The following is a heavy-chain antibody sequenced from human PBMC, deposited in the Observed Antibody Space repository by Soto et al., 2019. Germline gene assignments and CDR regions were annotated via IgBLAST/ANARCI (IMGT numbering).Heavy chain of an antibody. CDR1: GASLTIGNHY. D-gene: IGHD3-9*01. CDR2: ISYSAIT. CDR3: ARVRYFAPDP. Sequence: QVQLQESGPGLVKPSETLSLTCTVSGASLTIGNHYWSWIRQPPGKGLEWIGYISYSAITNYNPSLKSRLTISADMSKNQFSLKLSSVTAADTAVYYCARVRYFAPDPWGQGTLVTVSS. V-gene: IGHV4-61*01. J-gene: IGHJ5*02.